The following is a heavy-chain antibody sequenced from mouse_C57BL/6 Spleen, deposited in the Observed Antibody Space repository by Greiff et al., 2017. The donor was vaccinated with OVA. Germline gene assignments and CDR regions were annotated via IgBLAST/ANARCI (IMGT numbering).Heavy chain of an antibody. V-gene: IGHV1-80*01. CDR2: IYPGDGDT. J-gene: IGHJ2*01. CDR3: AIGPYYGSSYNFDY. D-gene: IGHD1-1*01. CDR1: GYAFSSYW. Sequence: VQLQQSGAELVKPGASVKISCKASGYAFSSYWMNWVKQRPGKGLEWIGQIYPGDGDTNYNGKFKGKATLTEDKSSSTAYMQLSSRTSEASAFYFCAIGPYYGSSYNFDYWGQGTTLTVSS.